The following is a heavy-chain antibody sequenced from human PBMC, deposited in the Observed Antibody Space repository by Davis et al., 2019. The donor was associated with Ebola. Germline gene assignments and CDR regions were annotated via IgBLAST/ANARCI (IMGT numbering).Heavy chain of an antibody. Sequence: SVQVSCKASGGTFSSYAISWVRQAPGQGLEWMGGIIPIFGTANYAQKFQGRVTITADESTSTAYMELSSLRSEDTAVYYCARYDYGDLNFDYWGQGTLVTVSS. J-gene: IGHJ4*02. CDR3: ARYDYGDLNFDY. D-gene: IGHD4-17*01. V-gene: IGHV1-69*13. CDR1: GGTFSSYA. CDR2: IIPIFGTA.